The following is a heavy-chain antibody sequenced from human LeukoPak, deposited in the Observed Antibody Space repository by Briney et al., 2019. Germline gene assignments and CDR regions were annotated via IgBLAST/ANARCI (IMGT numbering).Heavy chain of an antibody. D-gene: IGHD2-2*01. Sequence: PSETLSLTCTVSGGSISSYYWSWIRQPAGKGLEWIGRIYTSGSTNYNPSLKSRVTMSVDTSKNQFSLKLSSVTAADTAVYYCASPGSYCSSTSCYHDAFDIWGQGTMVTVSS. J-gene: IGHJ3*02. CDR2: IYTSGST. CDR1: GGSISSYY. V-gene: IGHV4-4*07. CDR3: ASPGSYCSSTSCYHDAFDI.